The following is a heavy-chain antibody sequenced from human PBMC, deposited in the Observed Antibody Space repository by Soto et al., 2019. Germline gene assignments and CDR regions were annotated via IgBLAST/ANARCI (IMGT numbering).Heavy chain of an antibody. CDR3: AKVDSSGSYSFDY. J-gene: IGHJ4*02. Sequence: EVQLVESGGGLVQPGGSLRLFCAASGFTFSDHYMDWVRQAPGKGLEWVGRVRKKANSYTTEYAASVKGRFTISRDDSNTSLYVQMNSLKTEDTAVYYCAKVDSSGSYSFDYWGQGTLVTVSS. V-gene: IGHV3-72*01. CDR2: VRKKANSYTT. D-gene: IGHD3-22*01. CDR1: GFTFSDHY.